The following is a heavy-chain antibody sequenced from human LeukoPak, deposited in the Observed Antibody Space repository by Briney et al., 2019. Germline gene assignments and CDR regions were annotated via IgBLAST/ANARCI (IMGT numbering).Heavy chain of an antibody. J-gene: IGHJ4*02. CDR2: IKQDGSEK. Sequence: GGSLRLSCAASGFTFSSYEMNWVRQAPGKGLEWVANIKQDGSEKYYVDSVKGRFTISRDNAKNSLYLQMNSLRAEDTAVYYCAREYSSGWYPRDWGQGTLVTVSS. D-gene: IGHD6-19*01. V-gene: IGHV3-7*01. CDR3: AREYSSGWYPRD. CDR1: GFTFSSYE.